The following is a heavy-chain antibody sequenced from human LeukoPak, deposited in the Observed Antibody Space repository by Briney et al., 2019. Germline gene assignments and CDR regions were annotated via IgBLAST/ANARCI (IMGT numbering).Heavy chain of an antibody. D-gene: IGHD1-14*01. CDR3: GPRKDSRSNAYDY. CDR2: IYSGGST. J-gene: IGHJ4*02. CDR1: GFTVSSNY. Sequence: GGSLRLSCAASGFTVSSNYMSWVRQAPGKGLEWVSVIYSGGSTYYADSVKGRFTISRDNSENTLYLQMNSLRAEDTAVYYCGPRKDSRSNAYDYWGQGTLVTVSA. V-gene: IGHV3-53*01.